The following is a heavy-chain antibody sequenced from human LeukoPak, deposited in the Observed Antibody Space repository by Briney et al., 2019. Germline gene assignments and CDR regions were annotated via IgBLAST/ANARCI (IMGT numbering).Heavy chain of an antibody. CDR1: GFTFSSYS. D-gene: IGHD3-16*02. V-gene: IGHV3-21*01. CDR2: ISSSSSYI. CDR3: ARDGDDYVWGSYRYHDY. J-gene: IGHJ4*02. Sequence: PGGSLRLSCAASGFTFSSYSMNWVRQAPGKGLEWVSSISSSSSYIYYADSVKGRFTISRDNAKNSLYLQMNSLRAEDTAVYYCARDGDDYVWGSYRYHDYWGQGTLVTVSS.